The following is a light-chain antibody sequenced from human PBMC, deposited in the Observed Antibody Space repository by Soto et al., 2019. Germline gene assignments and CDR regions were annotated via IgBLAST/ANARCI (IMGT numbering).Light chain of an antibody. Sequence: DIPLTQSPSFLSASVGDRVTITCRASQGIRSYLAWYQQKPGKAPKLLIYAASTLQSGVPSRFSGSGSGTEFTLTISSLQPEDFATYYCQQLNDYPHTFGQGTRLEIK. CDR1: QGIRSY. J-gene: IGKJ5*01. V-gene: IGKV1-9*01. CDR3: QQLNDYPHT. CDR2: AAS.